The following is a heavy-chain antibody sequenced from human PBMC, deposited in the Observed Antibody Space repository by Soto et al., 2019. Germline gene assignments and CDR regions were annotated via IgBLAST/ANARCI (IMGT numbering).Heavy chain of an antibody. CDR3: ANTDY. Sequence: EVQLVESGGGLVQPGGSLKLSCAASGFTFSGSAMHWVRQASGKGLEWVGRIRSKANSYATAYAASVKGRFTISRDDSKNTLYLQMNSLRAEDTAVYYCANTDYWGQGTLVTVSS. J-gene: IGHJ4*02. CDR1: GFTFSGSA. V-gene: IGHV3-73*02. CDR2: IRSKANSYAT.